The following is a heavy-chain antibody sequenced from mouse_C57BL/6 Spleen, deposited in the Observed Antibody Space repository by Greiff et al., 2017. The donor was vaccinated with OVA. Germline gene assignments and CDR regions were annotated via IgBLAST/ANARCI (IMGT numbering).Heavy chain of an antibody. D-gene: IGHD4-1*01. Sequence: QVQLKQSGAELVKPGASVKLSCKASGYTFTSYWMHWVKQRPGQGLEWIGMIHPNSGSTNYNEKFKSKATLTVDKSSSTAYMQLSSLTSEDSAVYYCARGGLTGTRVYYFDYWGQGTTLTVSS. CDR2: IHPNSGST. CDR3: ARGGLTGTRVYYFDY. CDR1: GYTFTSYW. J-gene: IGHJ2*01. V-gene: IGHV1-64*01.